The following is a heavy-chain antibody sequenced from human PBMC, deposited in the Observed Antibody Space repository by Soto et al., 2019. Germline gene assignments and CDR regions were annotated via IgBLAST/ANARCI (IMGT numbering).Heavy chain of an antibody. CDR3: ARDPKSQYCCGGSCYSLGHPLFEI. V-gene: IGHV3-66*01. Sequence: GGSLRLSCAASGFTVSSNYMSWVRQAPGKRLEWVSVIYSGGSTYYADSVKGRFTISRDNSKNTLYLQMNSLRAEHTAVYYCARDPKSQYCCGGSCYSLGHPLFEIWGQAIMVTDSS. CDR2: IYSGGST. D-gene: IGHD2-15*01. J-gene: IGHJ3*02. CDR1: GFTVSSNY.